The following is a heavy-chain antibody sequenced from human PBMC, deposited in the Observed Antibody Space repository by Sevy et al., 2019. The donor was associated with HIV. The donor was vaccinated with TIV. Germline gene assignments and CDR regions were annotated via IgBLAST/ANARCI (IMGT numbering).Heavy chain of an antibody. CDR2: IYPADSDT. J-gene: IGHJ5*02. V-gene: IGHV5-51*01. Sequence: GESLKISCRGSGYTFTNYWIGWVRQMPGKGLEWMGIIYPADSDTRHSPSFQGQVTISADKSISTAYLHWTSLKASDTAIYYCVRHLTLRTNRENRFDPWGQGTLVTVSS. CDR3: VRHLTLRTNRENRFDP. CDR1: GYTFTNYW.